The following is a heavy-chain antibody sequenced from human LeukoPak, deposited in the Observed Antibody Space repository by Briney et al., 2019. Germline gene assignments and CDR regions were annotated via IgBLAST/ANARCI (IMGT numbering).Heavy chain of an antibody. J-gene: IGHJ4*02. CDR1: GYTFTSYA. D-gene: IGHD6-13*01. Sequence: ASVKVSCKASGYTFTSYAMHWVRQAPGQRLEWMGWINAGNGNTKYSQKFQGRVTITRDTSASTAYMELSSLRSEDTAVYYCARDCSSSWYLFYFDYWGQGTLVTVSS. CDR2: INAGNGNT. V-gene: IGHV1-3*01. CDR3: ARDCSSSWYLFYFDY.